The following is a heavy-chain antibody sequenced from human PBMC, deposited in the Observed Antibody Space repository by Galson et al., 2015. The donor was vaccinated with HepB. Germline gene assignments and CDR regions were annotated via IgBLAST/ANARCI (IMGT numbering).Heavy chain of an antibody. CDR3: AKVDTIYGVDSFYGMHG. V-gene: IGHV3-30*18. CDR1: GFNFRNYG. CDR2: IAYDGSKR. D-gene: IGHD3-3*01. Sequence: SLRLSCAASGFNFRNYGMYWVRQAPGKGLEWVAVIAYDGSKRYYRDSVKGRFTISRDNPKNTLYLELNSLRPEDTALYYCAKVDTIYGVDSFYGMHGWGQGSTVIVSS. J-gene: IGHJ6*02.